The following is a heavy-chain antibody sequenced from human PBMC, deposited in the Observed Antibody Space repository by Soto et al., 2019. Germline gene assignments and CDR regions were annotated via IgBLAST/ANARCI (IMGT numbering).Heavy chain of an antibody. CDR2: ISWNSGSI. J-gene: IGHJ4*02. D-gene: IGHD3-10*01. V-gene: IGHV3-9*01. Sequence: EVQLVESGGGLVQPGRSLRLSCAASGFTFDDYAMHWVRQAPGKGLEWVSGISWNSGSIGYADSVKGRLTISRDNAKKPLYLQMNCLRAEETAMYYCARDKCPLLWLGELPAAFDNGGQGTLVTVSS. CDR1: GFTFDDYA. CDR3: ARDKCPLLWLGELPAAFDN.